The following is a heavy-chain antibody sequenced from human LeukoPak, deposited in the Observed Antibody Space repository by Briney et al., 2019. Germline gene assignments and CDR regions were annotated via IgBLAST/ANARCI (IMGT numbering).Heavy chain of an antibody. V-gene: IGHV3-9*01. CDR3: AKDHSGSYGVFDY. D-gene: IGHD1-26*01. Sequence: PGGSLRLSCAASGFTFDDYAMHWVRQTPGKGLEWVSGISWNSGSIGYADSVKGRFTISRDNAKNSLYLQMNSLRAEDTALYYCAKDHSGSYGVFDYWGQGTLVTVSS. CDR2: ISWNSGSI. J-gene: IGHJ4*02. CDR1: GFTFDDYA.